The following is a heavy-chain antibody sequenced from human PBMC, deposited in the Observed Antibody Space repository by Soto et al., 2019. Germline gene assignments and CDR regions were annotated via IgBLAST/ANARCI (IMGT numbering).Heavy chain of an antibody. V-gene: IGHV3-9*01. CDR1: GFTFDDYA. CDR2: ISWNSGSI. D-gene: IGHD6-13*01. J-gene: IGHJ4*02. Sequence: PXESLRLSCAASGFTFDDYAMHWVRQAPGKGLEWVSGISWNSGSIGYADSVKGRFTISRDNAKNSLYLQMDSLRAEDTALYYCAKYAYSSPWNPPFDYWGQGSLVTVSS. CDR3: AKYAYSSPWNPPFDY.